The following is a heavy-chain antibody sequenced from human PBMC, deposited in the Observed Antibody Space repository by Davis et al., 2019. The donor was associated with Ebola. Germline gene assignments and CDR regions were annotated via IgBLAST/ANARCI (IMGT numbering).Heavy chain of an antibody. V-gene: IGHV1-24*01. CDR3: ARDQGFLGWVRYYYYGMDV. CDR1: GYTLTELS. Sequence: AASVKVSCKVSGYTLTELSMHWVRQAPGKGLEWMGGFDPEDGETIYAQKFQGRVTITRDTSASTAYMELSSLRSEDTAVYYCARDQGFLGWVRYYYYGMDVWGQGTTVTVSS. D-gene: IGHD3-3*01. CDR2: FDPEDGET. J-gene: IGHJ6*02.